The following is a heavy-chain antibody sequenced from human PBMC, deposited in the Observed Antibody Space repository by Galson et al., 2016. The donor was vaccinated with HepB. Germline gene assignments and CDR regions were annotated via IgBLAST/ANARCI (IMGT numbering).Heavy chain of an antibody. Sequence: QSGAEVKKPGESLRISCKTSGYTFSNYWIAWVRQMPGKGLEWMARIDPSDSFTNYSPSFQGLVTLSVDKSSSTAYLQWNTLRATDTAIYYCVGADKFSYTHASGMWGQGTLVTVSS. J-gene: IGHJ4*02. CDR3: VGADKFSYTHASGM. V-gene: IGHV5-10-1*01. CDR2: IDPSDSFT. D-gene: IGHD3-10*01. CDR1: GYTFSNYW.